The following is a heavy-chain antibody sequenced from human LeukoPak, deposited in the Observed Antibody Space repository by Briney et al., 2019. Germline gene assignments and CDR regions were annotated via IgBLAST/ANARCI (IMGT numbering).Heavy chain of an antibody. CDR2: ISGSGGST. CDR1: GFTFSSYA. J-gene: IGHJ3*02. V-gene: IGHV3-23*01. D-gene: IGHD5-18*01. CDR3: AKGSWIQLWLISYAFDI. Sequence: SGGSLRLSCAASGFTFSSYAMSWVRQAPGKGLEWVSAISGSGGSTYYADSVKGRFTISRDNSKNTPYLQMNSLRAEDTAVYYCAKGSWIQLWLISYAFDIWGQGTMVTVSS.